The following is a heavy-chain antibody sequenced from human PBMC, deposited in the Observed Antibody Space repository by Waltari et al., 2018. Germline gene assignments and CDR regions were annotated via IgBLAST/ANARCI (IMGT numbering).Heavy chain of an antibody. V-gene: IGHV3-48*01. J-gene: IGHJ4*02. CDR1: GFTFSPYG. CDR2: ISGSGSPT. D-gene: IGHD1-26*01. CDR3: APLGASSLTLTA. Sequence: EVQLVESGGGLVQPGGAVRLSCAASGFTFSPYGMNWVRQAPGKGLEWVSHISGSGSPTYYADSVKGRFTISRDNAMNSLYLQMNSLRAEDTAVYYCAPLGASSLTLTAWGQGTLVTVSS.